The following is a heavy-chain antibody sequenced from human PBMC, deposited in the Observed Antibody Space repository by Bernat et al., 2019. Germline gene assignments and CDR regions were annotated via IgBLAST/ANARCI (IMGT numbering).Heavy chain of an antibody. CDR2: SYSGGRT. Sequence: EVQMEETGGGLIQPGGSLRLSCAASGFTVSSYYMSWVRQAPGKGLEWVSVSYSGGRTYYADSVKGGFTISRDNSKNTLYLKMNSRRAEDTAVNYCARDQAGYCSGGSCDSQQYLQHWGQGTLVTVSS. CDR1: GFTVSSYY. CDR3: ARDQAGYCSGGSCDSQQYLQH. V-gene: IGHV3-53*02. D-gene: IGHD2-15*01. J-gene: IGHJ1*01.